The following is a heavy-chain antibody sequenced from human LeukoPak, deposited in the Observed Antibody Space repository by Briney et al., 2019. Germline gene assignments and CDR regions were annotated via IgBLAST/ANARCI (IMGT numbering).Heavy chain of an antibody. CDR2: ISYDGSNK. CDR1: GFTFSSYG. CDR3: AKDECGGSCYSEGWFDP. D-gene: IGHD2-15*01. Sequence: PGGSLRLSCAASGFTFSSYGMHWVRQAPGKGLEWVAVISYDGSNKYYADSVKGRFTISRDNSKNTLYLQMNSLRAEDTAVYYCAKDECGGSCYSEGWFDPWGQGTLVTVSS. V-gene: IGHV3-30*18. J-gene: IGHJ5*02.